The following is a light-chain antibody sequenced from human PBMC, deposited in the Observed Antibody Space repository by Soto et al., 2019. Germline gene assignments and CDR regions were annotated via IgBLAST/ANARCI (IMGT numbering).Light chain of an antibody. V-gene: IGKV1-12*01. CDR3: QQAKTFPFT. Sequence: DIQMTQSPSSLSASVGDRVSITCRSSLAISTCLAWFRQKPGKAPKLLIHDASTLQSGVPSRFSGSGAGSAFTLTISGLQPEDFATYYCQQAKTFPFTFGQGTKVEIK. CDR1: LAISTC. CDR2: DAS. J-gene: IGKJ2*01.